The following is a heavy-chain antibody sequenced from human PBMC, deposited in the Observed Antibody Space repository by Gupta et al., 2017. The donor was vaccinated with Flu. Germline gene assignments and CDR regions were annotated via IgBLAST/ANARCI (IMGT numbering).Heavy chain of an antibody. V-gene: IGHV3-23*01. Sequence: PGVGLEWVSAISGSSGSRYYADSVKCRFTISRDNSKNTLYLQMNSLIAEDTAVYDCAKPPPSRVVPAASWSYWGQGTLVTVSS. J-gene: IGHJ4*02. CDR3: AKPPPSRVVPAASWSY. CDR2: ISGSSGSR. D-gene: IGHD2-2*01.